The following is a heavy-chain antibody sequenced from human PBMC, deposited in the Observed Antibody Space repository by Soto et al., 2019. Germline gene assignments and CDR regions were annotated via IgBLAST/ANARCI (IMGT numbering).Heavy chain of an antibody. CDR3: ARRRYGGYGDFDY. CDR1: GFTLINNA. CDR2: ISSDGTK. V-gene: IGHV3-30-3*01. J-gene: IGHJ4*02. Sequence: PGGSLRLSCAASGFTLINNAMHWVRQAPGKGLEWVTIISSDGTKDYADSVMGRFTISRDNSKNTLFLQMNSLRSEDTAVYYCARRRYGGYGDFDYWGQGTLVTVSS. D-gene: IGHD5-12*01.